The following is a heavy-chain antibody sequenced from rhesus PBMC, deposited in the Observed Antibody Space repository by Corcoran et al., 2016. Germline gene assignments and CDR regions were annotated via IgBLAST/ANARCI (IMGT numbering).Heavy chain of an antibody. V-gene: IGHV4-143*01. CDR1: GGPIRRFFN. Sequence: QVQLQESGPGLVKPLETLSLTRTVPGGPIRRFFNWNWSRQSPGKGLEWIGAVYSITARTNQNPALKSRVTISKDTSKNQCSLRLTSVTAADTAVYYCARQGYTEHLGGLDSWGQGVVVTVSS. D-gene: IGHD2-39*02. CDR2: VYSITART. CDR3: ARQGYTEHLGGLDS. J-gene: IGHJ6*01.